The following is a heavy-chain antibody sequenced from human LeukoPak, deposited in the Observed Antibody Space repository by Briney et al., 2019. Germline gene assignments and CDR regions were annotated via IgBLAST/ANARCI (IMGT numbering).Heavy chain of an antibody. J-gene: IGHJ4*02. CDR1: GGSIKTYNYY. CDR3: ASPSVRGVTTDY. Sequence: PSETLSLTCSVSGGSIKTYNYYWAWIRQPPGKGLEWIGSIYYSGSTYYNPSLKSRVTISVDTSKNQFSLKLSSVTAADTAVYYCASPSVRGVTTDYWGQGTLVTVSS. CDR2: IYYSGST. D-gene: IGHD3-10*01. V-gene: IGHV4-39*01.